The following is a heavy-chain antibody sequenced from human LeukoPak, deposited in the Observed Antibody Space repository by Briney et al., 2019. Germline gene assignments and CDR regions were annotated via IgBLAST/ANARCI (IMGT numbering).Heavy chain of an antibody. D-gene: IGHD2-21*01. CDR3: ATGPYSAFEM. J-gene: IGHJ3*02. CDR1: GFTFTDFW. V-gene: IGHV3-74*01. Sequence: GGSLRLSCAASGFTFTDFWMHWVRRAPGGGLVWVSRVKGDEISTLYADSVKGRFTISRDNAKNTLYLQMNSLRADDTALYYCATGPYSAFEMWGQGTMVTVSS. CDR2: VKGDEIST.